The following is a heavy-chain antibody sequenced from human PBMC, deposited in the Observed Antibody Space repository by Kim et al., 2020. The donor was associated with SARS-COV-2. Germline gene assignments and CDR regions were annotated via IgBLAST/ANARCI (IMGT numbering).Heavy chain of an antibody. CDR2: INHSGST. J-gene: IGHJ6*02. Sequence: SETLSLTCAVYGGSFSGYYWSWIRQPPGKGLEWIGEINHSGSTNYNPSLKSRVTISVDTSKNQFSLKLSSVTAADTAVYYCARVAAAGNPSYYYYYYGMDVWGQGTTVTVSS. CDR3: ARVAAAGNPSYYYYYYGMDV. D-gene: IGHD6-13*01. CDR1: GGSFSGYY. V-gene: IGHV4-34*01.